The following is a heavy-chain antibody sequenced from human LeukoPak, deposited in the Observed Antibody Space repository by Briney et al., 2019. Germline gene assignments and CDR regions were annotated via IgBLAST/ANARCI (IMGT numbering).Heavy chain of an antibody. Sequence: GGSLRLSCAASGFTVSSSYISWVRQAPGKGLEWVAVISYDGSNKYYADSVKGRFTISRDNSKNTLYLQMNSLRAEDTAVYYCAKIQADYYDSSGYYSGDYWGQGTLVTVSS. CDR3: AKIQADYYDSSGYYSGDY. V-gene: IGHV3-30*18. D-gene: IGHD3-22*01. J-gene: IGHJ4*02. CDR1: GFTVSSSY. CDR2: ISYDGSNK.